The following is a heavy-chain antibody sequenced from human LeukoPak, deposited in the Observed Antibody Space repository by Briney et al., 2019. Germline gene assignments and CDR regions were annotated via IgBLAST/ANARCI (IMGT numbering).Heavy chain of an antibody. CDR1: GFTVSSNY. Sequence: PGGSLRLSCAASGFTVSSNYMSWVRQAPGKGLEWVSIIYSGGSTYYADSVKGRFTISRDNSKNTLYLQMNSLRAEDTAVYYCARQSSGSSFGYWGQGTLVTVSS. D-gene: IGHD1-26*01. CDR2: IYSGGST. J-gene: IGHJ4*02. CDR3: ARQSSGSSFGY. V-gene: IGHV3-66*04.